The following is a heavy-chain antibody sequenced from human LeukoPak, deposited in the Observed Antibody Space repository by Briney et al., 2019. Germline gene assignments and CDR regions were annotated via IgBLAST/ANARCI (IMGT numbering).Heavy chain of an antibody. J-gene: IGHJ3*02. V-gene: IGHV3-30*03. CDR2: ISYDGSNK. CDR3: ARVSFWSGYYTGMNDAFDI. D-gene: IGHD3-3*01. Sequence: GGSLRLSCAASGFTFSSYGMHWVRQAPGKGLEWVAVISYDGSNKYYADSVKGRFTISRDNSKNTLYLQMNSLRAEDTAVYYCARVSFWSGYYTGMNDAFDIWGQGTMVTVSS. CDR1: GFTFSSYG.